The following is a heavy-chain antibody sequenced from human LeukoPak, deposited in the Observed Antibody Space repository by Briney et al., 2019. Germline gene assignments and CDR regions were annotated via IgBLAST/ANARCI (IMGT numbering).Heavy chain of an antibody. D-gene: IGHD3-10*02. Sequence: SETLSLTCSVSGASISSYYWSWVRQPAGKGLEWIGRIYISGTTKHNPSLKSRVTMSVDTSKNQFSLRLTSVTAADTAVYFCARDDVPYRGTYTPFDVWGQGTLVTISS. CDR3: ARDDVPYRGTYTPFDV. CDR1: GASISSYY. CDR2: IYISGTT. J-gene: IGHJ4*02. V-gene: IGHV4-4*07.